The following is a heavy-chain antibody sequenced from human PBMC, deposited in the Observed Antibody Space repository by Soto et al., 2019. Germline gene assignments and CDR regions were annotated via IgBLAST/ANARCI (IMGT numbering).Heavy chain of an antibody. V-gene: IGHV1-3*01. CDR1: GYTFTSYA. Sequence: ASVKVSCKASGYTFTSYAMHWVRQAPGQRLEWMGWINAGNGNTKYSQKFQGRVTITRDTSASTAYMELSSLRSEDTAVYYCARAHCSGGSCYPLHWGQGTLVTVSS. CDR3: ARAHCSGGSCYPLH. D-gene: IGHD2-15*01. CDR2: INAGNGNT. J-gene: IGHJ4*02.